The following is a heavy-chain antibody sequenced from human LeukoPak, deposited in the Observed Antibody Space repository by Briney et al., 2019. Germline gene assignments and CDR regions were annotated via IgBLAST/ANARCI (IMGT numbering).Heavy chain of an antibody. Sequence: SGTLSLTCGVSGGTITNTNYWTWVRQPPGKGLEWIGEVNLQGSTNYNPSLMGRVAISVDTSENHISLQLTSVTAADTAVYYCAREGGPYRPLDYSGQGTLVTVSS. CDR3: AREGGPYRPLDY. J-gene: IGHJ4*02. V-gene: IGHV4-4*02. CDR1: GGTITNTNY. CDR2: VNLQGST.